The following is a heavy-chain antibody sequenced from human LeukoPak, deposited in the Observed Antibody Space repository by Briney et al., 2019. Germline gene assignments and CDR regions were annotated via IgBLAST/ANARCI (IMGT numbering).Heavy chain of an antibody. CDR1: GFTVSNNY. V-gene: IGHV3-53*01. Sequence: PGGSLRLSCAASGFTVSNNYMSWVRQAPGKGLEGVSVIYSGGSTYYADSVKGRFTISRDNSKNTLYLQMNSLRAEDTAVYYCARVTVTTYFDYWGQGTLVTVSS. D-gene: IGHD4-17*01. J-gene: IGHJ4*02. CDR3: ARVTVTTYFDY. CDR2: IYSGGST.